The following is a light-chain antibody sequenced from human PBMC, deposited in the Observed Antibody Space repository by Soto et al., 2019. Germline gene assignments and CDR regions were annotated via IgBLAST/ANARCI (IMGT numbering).Light chain of an antibody. CDR3: QQYYSTTKLT. J-gene: IGKJ4*01. Sequence: DIVMTQSPDSLAVSLGERATINCKSSQSVLYSSNNKNYLAWYQQKPGQPPKLLIYWTSTRESGVPDRFSGSGSGTEFTLTISSLQAEDGAVYYCQQYYSTTKLTFGGGTKVEIK. V-gene: IGKV4-1*01. CDR2: WTS. CDR1: QSVLYSSNNKNY.